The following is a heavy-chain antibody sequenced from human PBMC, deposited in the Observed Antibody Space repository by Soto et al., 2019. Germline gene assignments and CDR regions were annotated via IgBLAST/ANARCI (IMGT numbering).Heavy chain of an antibody. Sequence: QVQLVESGGGLVEPGGSLRLSCAASGFSVGDHYMTWIRQAPGKGLEWLSYSSSSGGYTNYADSLKGRFTISRDNAKNSLYLQMDSLRAEDTAVYFCARSWVWRQGFTCDYGLDVWGQGTTVTVSS. CDR3: ARSWVWRQGFTCDYGLDV. CDR2: SSSSGGYT. J-gene: IGHJ6*02. D-gene: IGHD3-16*01. CDR1: GFSVGDHY. V-gene: IGHV3-11*06.